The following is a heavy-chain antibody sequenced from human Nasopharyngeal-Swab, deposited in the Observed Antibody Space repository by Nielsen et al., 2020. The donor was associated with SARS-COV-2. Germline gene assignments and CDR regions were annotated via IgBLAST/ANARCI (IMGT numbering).Heavy chain of an antibody. D-gene: IGHD1-26*01. V-gene: IGHV3-30-3*01. J-gene: IGHJ3*02. CDR3: ARPSGSYSGAFNI. Sequence: VVSLRLSCAASGFTFSSYAMHWVRQAPGKGLEWVAVISYGGSNKYYADSVKGRFTISRDNAKNSLYLQMNSLRAEDTAVYYCARPSGSYSGAFNIWGQGTMVTVSS. CDR1: GFTFSSYA. CDR2: ISYGGSNK.